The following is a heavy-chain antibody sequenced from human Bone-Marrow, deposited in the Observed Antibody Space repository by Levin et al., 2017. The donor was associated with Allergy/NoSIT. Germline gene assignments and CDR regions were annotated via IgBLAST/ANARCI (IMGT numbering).Heavy chain of an antibody. D-gene: IGHD2-2*01. V-gene: IGHV4-39*01. J-gene: IGHJ3*02. CDR2: IYYSGST. CDR1: GGSISSSSYY. Sequence: SETLSLTCTVSGGSISSSSYYWGWIRQPPGKGLEWIGSIYYSGSTYYNPSLKSRVTISVDTSKNQFSLKLSSVTAADTAVYYCARHLRGNSRIVVPAAYDAFDIWGQGTMVTVSS. CDR3: ARHLRGNSRIVVPAAYDAFDI.